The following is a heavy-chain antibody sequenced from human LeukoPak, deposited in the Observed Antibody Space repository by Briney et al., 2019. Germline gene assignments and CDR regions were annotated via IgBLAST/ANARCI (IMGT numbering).Heavy chain of an antibody. J-gene: IGHJ4*02. CDR3: ATGLEEGIQLWSSFGF. CDR1: GYTLTKLS. CDR2: FDPEDGEM. Sequence: ASVKVSCKVSGYTLTKLSIHWVRQAPGKGLEWMGGFDPEDGEMIFAQKFQGRATMTEYTSTETAYMELDSLTSEETAMYYCATGLEEGIQLWSSFGFWGQGTLVTVSS. D-gene: IGHD5-18*01. V-gene: IGHV1-24*01.